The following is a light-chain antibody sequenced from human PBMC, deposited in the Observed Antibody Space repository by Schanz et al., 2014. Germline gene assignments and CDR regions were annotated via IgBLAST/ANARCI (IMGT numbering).Light chain of an antibody. CDR2: GAS. Sequence: EIVLTQSPGTLSLSPGERATLSCRASQSISSTYLVWYQQKPGQAPRVLIYGASIRASGIPDRFSGSGYGTDFSLTISSLQSEDLAVYFCQQYDTWPRTFGQGTKVEI. CDR3: QQYDTWPRT. CDR1: QSISSTY. J-gene: IGKJ1*01. V-gene: IGKV3-20*01.